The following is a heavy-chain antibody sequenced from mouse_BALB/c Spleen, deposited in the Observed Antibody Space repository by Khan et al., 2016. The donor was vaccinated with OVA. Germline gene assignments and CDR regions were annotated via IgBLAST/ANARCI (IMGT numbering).Heavy chain of an antibody. D-gene: IGHD2-3*01. CDR2: IYPGDGST. Sequence: LQQSGPELVKPGALVKMSCKASGYTFTSYGINWVRQSPGQGLEWIGWIYPGDGSTKYNEKFKGKATLTADKSSSTAYMQLSSLTSENSAVSMCARGGFGPCAYWGQGTLVTVSA. CDR1: GYTFTSYG. V-gene: IGHV1S33*01. J-gene: IGHJ3*01. CDR3: ARGGFGPCAY.